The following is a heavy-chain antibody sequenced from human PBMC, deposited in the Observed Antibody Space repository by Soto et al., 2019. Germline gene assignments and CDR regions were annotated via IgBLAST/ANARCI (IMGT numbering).Heavy chain of an antibody. CDR2: IKQDGTEK. CDR3: ARGDTPMITGMDSFDI. V-gene: IGHV3-7*01. J-gene: IGHJ3*02. CDR1: GFTFSRYW. Sequence: LRLSCAASGFTFSRYWMNWVRQAPGKGLEWVANIKQDGTEKNYVDSVKGRFTISRDNARKSLYLQMDSLRAEDTAVYFCARGDTPMITGMDSFDIWGQGTMVTVSS. D-gene: IGHD5-18*01.